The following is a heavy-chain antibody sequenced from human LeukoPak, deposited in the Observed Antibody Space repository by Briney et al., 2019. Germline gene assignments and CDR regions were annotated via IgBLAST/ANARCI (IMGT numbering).Heavy chain of an antibody. D-gene: IGHD3-10*01. CDR2: ISGSGGST. V-gene: IGHV3-23*01. J-gene: IGHJ6*03. CDR1: GFTFSSYA. CDR3: AKDLYGSGSYSPGSSYYYYYYMDV. Sequence: GSLRLSCAASGFTFSSYAMSWVRQAPGKGLEWVSAISGSGGSTYYADSVKGRFTISRDNSKNTLYLQMNSLRAEDTAVYYCAKDLYGSGSYSPGSSYYYYYYMDVWGKGTTVTVSS.